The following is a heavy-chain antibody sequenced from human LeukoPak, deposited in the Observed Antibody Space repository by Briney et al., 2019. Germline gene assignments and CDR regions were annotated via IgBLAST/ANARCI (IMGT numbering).Heavy chain of an antibody. CDR2: IDYSGIT. V-gene: IGHV4-30-4*01. CDR3: ARGEGYSSSWYLDY. CDR1: GGSLRSGDSY. D-gene: IGHD6-13*01. Sequence: SQTLSLSCTVSGGSLRSGDSYWGWLRQPPGKGLEWLRYIDYSGITYYNPSLKSRVTISVDTSNNQFPLKLSSVTAADTAVYYCARGEGYSSSWYLDYCGQGTLVTVSS. J-gene: IGHJ4*02.